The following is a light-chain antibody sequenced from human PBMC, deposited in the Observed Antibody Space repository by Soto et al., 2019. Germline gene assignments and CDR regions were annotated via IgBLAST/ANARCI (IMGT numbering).Light chain of an antibody. V-gene: IGLV2-8*01. CDR1: SSDVGEENY. CDR3: TSFARGSTLV. CDR2: ATS. Sequence: QSALTQPPSASGSPGQSVTITCSGTSSDVGEENYVSWYQQHPGKAPKLMIYATSKRPSGVSNRFSGSKSGDTASLTISGLQAEDEADYYCTSFARGSTLVFGGGTKLTVL. J-gene: IGLJ3*02.